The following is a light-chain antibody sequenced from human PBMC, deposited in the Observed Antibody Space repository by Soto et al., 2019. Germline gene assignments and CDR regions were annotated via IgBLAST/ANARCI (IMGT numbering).Light chain of an antibody. CDR1: SSDVGSY. V-gene: IGLV2-23*01. CDR2: EGN. CDR3: CSFAGSSTYTGV. Sequence: QSALTQPASVSGSPGQSITISCTGTSSDVGSYVSWYQQHPGKAPKLIIYEGNEWPSGVSNRFSGSKSANTASLTISGLQAEDEGDYYCCSFAGSSTYTGVFGGGTQLTVL. J-gene: IGLJ3*02.